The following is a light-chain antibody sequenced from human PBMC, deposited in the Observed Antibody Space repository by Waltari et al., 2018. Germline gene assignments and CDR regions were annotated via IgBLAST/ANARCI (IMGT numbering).Light chain of an antibody. Sequence: SYVLTQPPSASVAPGKAARITCGGNSIGRRSVHWYQQKPGQAPVLVIYYDSDRPSGIPERISGSKSGNTATLTISRVEAGDEAAYYCQLWESGSDRVVFGGGTKLTVL. J-gene: IGLJ2*01. CDR1: SIGRRS. V-gene: IGLV3-21*01. CDR2: YDS. CDR3: QLWESGSDRVV.